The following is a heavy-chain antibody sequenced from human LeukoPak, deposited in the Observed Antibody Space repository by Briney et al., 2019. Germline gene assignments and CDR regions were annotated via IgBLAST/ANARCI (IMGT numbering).Heavy chain of an antibody. CDR2: IKTKTDGDRT. Sequence: GGSLRLSCVVSGFTFSNAWMSWIRQAPGKGLEWVGRIKTKTDGDRTDYAAPVEGKFTISRDDSKNTLSLQMNSLKTEDTAVYYCVEGPARIRYWGQGTLVTVS. CDR1: GFTFSNAW. D-gene: IGHD6-6*01. CDR3: VEGPARIRY. J-gene: IGHJ4*02. V-gene: IGHV3-15*01.